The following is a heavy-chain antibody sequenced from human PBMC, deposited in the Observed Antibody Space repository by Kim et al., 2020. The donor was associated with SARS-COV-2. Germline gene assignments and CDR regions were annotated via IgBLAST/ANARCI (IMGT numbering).Heavy chain of an antibody. D-gene: IGHD2-15*01. V-gene: IGHV3-15*01. CDR3: TTAIHCSGGTCYNWYFDL. Sequence: KGRFTISRDDSTNTLYLQMNSLKTEDTSVYYCTTAIHCSGGTCYNWYFDLWGRGTLVTVSS. J-gene: IGHJ2*01.